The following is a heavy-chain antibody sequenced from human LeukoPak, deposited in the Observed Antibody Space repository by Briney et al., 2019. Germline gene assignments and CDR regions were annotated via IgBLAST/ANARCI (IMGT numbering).Heavy chain of an antibody. CDR2: IYFNGNS. D-gene: IGHD3-3*01. Sequence: SETLSLTCTVSGGSLGSSSYYWGWIRQPPGKHLEWIGTIYFNGNSFYNPSLKSRVTISIDMSKNQFSLKLSSVTAADTAIYYCAAENGNFWIGYHYFEDWGQGTLVSVSS. CDR3: AAENGNFWIGYHYFED. CDR1: GGSLGSSSYY. V-gene: IGHV4-39*01. J-gene: IGHJ4*02.